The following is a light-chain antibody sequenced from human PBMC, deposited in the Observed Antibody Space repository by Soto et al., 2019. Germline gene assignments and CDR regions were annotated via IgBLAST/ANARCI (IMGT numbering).Light chain of an antibody. V-gene: IGKV3-15*01. CDR1: QSVSTN. CDR3: QQYNNWPPWT. CDR2: GAS. Sequence: EIVMTQSPATLSMSPGERATLSCRASQSVSTNLAWYQQKPGQAPRLLFYGASTRATGIPARFSGSGSGTEFTLTISSLQSEDFAVYYCQQYNNWPPWTFGQGTKVEIK. J-gene: IGKJ1*01.